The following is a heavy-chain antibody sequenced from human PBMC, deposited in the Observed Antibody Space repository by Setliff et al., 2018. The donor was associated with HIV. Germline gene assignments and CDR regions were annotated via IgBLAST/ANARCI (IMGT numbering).Heavy chain of an antibody. V-gene: IGHV4-34*01. CDR3: ARGWRYYDILTGYYKVGDYYMDV. CDR2: INHSGST. D-gene: IGHD3-9*01. CDR1: GGSFSGYY. J-gene: IGHJ6*03. Sequence: KTSETLSLTCAVSGGSFSGYYWSWIRQPPGKGLEWIGEINHSGSTNYNPSLKSLVTISVDTSKNQFSLKLSSVTAADTAVYYCARGWRYYDILTGYYKVGDYYMDVWGKGTTVTVSS.